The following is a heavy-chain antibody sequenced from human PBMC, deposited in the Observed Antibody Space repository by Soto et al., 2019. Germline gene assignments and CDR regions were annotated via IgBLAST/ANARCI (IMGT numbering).Heavy chain of an antibody. J-gene: IGHJ6*02. V-gene: IGHV3-73*01. CDR1: GFTFGASA. CDR2: IGSRGESYAT. Sequence: GGSLRLSCAASGFTFGASALQWVRQASGKGLEWLGRIGSRGESYATTYDVSVKGRFTISRDDSKKTAYLQMNSLESEDTAVYYCARGAYDFWSGSSPYYYYGLDVWGQGTAVTVS. CDR3: ARGAYDFWSGSSPYYYYGLDV. D-gene: IGHD3-3*01.